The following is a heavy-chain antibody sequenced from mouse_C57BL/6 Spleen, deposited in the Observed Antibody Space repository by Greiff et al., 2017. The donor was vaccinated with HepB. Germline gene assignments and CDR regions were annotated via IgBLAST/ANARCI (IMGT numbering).Heavy chain of an antibody. Sequence: EVQLQQSGPELVKPGASVKISCKASGYTFTDYYMNWVKQSHGKSLEWIGDINPNNGGTSYNQKFKGKATLTVDKSSSTAYMELRSLTSEDSAVYYCASPYGSSYVAAMDYWGQGTSVTVSS. D-gene: IGHD1-1*01. CDR2: INPNNGGT. CDR3: ASPYGSSYVAAMDY. CDR1: GYTFTDYY. V-gene: IGHV1-26*01. J-gene: IGHJ4*01.